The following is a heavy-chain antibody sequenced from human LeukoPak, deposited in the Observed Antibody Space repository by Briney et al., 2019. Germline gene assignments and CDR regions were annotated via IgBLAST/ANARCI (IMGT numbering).Heavy chain of an antibody. Sequence: GGSLRLSCAASGFTFSSYGMHWVRQAPGKGLEWVTYIRYDGVNAYYADSVKGRFTVSRDLSKHTLYLQMNSLRAEDTAVYYCAKEANDYYDSSGYRYWGQGTLVTVSS. CDR2: IRYDGVNA. CDR3: AKEANDYYDSSGYRY. V-gene: IGHV3-30*02. D-gene: IGHD3-22*01. J-gene: IGHJ4*02. CDR1: GFTFSSYG.